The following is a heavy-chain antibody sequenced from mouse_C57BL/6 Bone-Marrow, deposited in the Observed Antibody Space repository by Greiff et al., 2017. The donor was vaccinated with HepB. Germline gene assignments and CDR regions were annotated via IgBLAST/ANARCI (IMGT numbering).Heavy chain of an antibody. Sequence: QVQLKESGAELMKPGASVKLSCKATGYTFTGYWIEWVKQRPGHGLEWIGEILPGRGSTNNNEKFKGKATFTADTYTNTAYMQLSSLTTEDSAIYYCARLGGNYLYYYAMDYWGQGTSVTVSS. V-gene: IGHV1-9*01. CDR3: ARLGGNYLYYYAMDY. CDR2: ILPGRGST. D-gene: IGHD2-1*01. CDR1: GYTFTGYW. J-gene: IGHJ4*01.